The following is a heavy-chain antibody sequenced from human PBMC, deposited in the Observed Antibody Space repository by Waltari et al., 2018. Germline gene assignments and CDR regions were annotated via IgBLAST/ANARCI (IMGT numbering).Heavy chain of an antibody. J-gene: IGHJ4*02. CDR1: GYSFTSYW. CDR2: IYPCDSYT. D-gene: IGHD3-22*01. Sequence: EVQLVQSGAEVKKPGESLKISCKGSGYSFTSYWIGWVRQMPGKGLEGVAIIYPCDSYTRYRPSFQGQVTISADKSISTAYLQWSSLKASDTAMYYCASLSVPGDSIGDYWGQGTLVTVSS. V-gene: IGHV5-51*03. CDR3: ASLSVPGDSIGDY.